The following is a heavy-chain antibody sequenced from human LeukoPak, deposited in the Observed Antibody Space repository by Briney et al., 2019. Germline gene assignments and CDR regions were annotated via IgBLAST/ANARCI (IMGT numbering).Heavy chain of an antibody. J-gene: IGHJ4*02. CDR2: ISGSGGST. CDR3: AKDGNILTGYPDY. Sequence: GGSLRLSCAASGFTFSSYAMSWVRQAPGKGLEWVSAISGSGGSTYYADSVKGRFTISRDDSKNTLYLQMHSLRAEDTSVYYCAKDGNILTGYPDYWGQGTQVTVSS. D-gene: IGHD3-9*01. CDR1: GFTFSSYA. V-gene: IGHV3-23*01.